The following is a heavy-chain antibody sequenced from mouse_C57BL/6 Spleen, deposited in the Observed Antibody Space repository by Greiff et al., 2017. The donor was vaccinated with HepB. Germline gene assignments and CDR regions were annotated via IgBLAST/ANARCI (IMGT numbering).Heavy chain of an antibody. V-gene: IGHV5-17*01. CDR2: ISSGSSTI. J-gene: IGHJ4*01. Sequence: DVKLVESGGGLVKPGGSLKLSCAASGFTFSDYGMHWVRQAPEKGLEWVAYISSGSSTIYYADTVKGRFTISRDNAKNTLFLQMTSLRSEDTAMYYCARKAPVFPAMDYWGQGTSVTVSS. CDR3: ARKAPVFPAMDY. CDR1: GFTFSDYG.